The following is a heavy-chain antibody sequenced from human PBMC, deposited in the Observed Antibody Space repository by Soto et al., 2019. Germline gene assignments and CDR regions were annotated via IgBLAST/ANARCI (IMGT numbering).Heavy chain of an antibody. CDR3: TKDGGNFDY. CDR1: GDSVSSNSAT. J-gene: IGHJ4*02. V-gene: IGHV6-1*01. CDR2: TYYRSKWYN. D-gene: IGHD3-3*01. Sequence: PSQTLSLTCAISGDSVSSNSATWDWFRQSPSRGLEWLGRTYYRSKWYNDYAVSVKSRITINPDTSNNQLSLQLNSVTPDDTAVYYCTKDGGNFDYWGQGALVTVSS.